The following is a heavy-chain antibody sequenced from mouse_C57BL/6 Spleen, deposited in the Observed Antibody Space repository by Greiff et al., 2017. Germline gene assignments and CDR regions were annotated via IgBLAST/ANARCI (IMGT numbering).Heavy chain of an antibody. V-gene: IGHV1-82*01. J-gene: IGHJ3*01. D-gene: IGHD1-1*01. CDR2: IYPGDGDT. CDR1: GYAFSSSW. Sequence: QVQLQQSGPELVKPGASVKISCKASGYAFSSSWMNWVKQRPGQGLEWIGRIYPGDGDTNYNGKFKGKATLTADKSSSTAYMQLSSLTSEDSAVYFCATYYGSSPWFAYWGQGTLVTVSA. CDR3: ATYYGSSPWFAY.